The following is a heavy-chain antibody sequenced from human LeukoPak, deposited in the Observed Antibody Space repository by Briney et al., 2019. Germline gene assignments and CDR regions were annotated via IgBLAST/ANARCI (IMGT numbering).Heavy chain of an antibody. CDR2: ISSSSSTI. Sequence: GGSLRLSCAASGFTFSSYSMNWVRQAPGKGLEWVSYISSSSSTIYYADSVKGRFTISRDNSRDTLYLQMNSLRAEDTAVYYCAKGYYDYVWGSYYFDYWGQGTLVTVSS. CDR3: AKGYYDYVWGSYYFDY. V-gene: IGHV3-48*01. J-gene: IGHJ4*02. CDR1: GFTFSSYS. D-gene: IGHD3-16*01.